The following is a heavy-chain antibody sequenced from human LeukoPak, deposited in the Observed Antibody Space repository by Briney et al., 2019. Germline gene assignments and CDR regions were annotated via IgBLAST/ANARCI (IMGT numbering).Heavy chain of an antibody. CDR2: ISASGGTT. CDR3: AKSGCNRFDY. CDR1: GFTFSSCA. Sequence: GGSLRLSCAASGFTFSSCAMSWVRQAPGEGLEWVSGISASGGTTYYADSVKGRFTISRDNSKNTLYLQMNSLRAEDTAVYYCAKSGCNRFDYWGQGTLVTVSS. J-gene: IGHJ4*02. D-gene: IGHD5-24*01. V-gene: IGHV3-23*01.